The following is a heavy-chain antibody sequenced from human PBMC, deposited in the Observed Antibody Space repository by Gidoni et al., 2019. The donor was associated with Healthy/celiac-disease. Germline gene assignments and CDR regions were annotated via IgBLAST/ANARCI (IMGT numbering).Heavy chain of an antibody. CDR2: IWYDGSNK. Sequence: QVQLVESGGGVVQPGRSLRLSCAASGFTFSSYGMHWVRPAPGKGLGWVAVIWYDGSNKYYADSVKGRFTISRDNSKNTLYLQMNSLRAEDTAVYYCARDPGDFWSGYFSWYFDLWGRGTLVTVSS. CDR1: GFTFSSYG. CDR3: ARDPGDFWSGYFSWYFDL. V-gene: IGHV3-33*01. J-gene: IGHJ2*01. D-gene: IGHD3-3*01.